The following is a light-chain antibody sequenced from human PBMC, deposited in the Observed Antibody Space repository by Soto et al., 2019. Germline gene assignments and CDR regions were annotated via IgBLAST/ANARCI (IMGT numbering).Light chain of an antibody. J-gene: IGKJ1*01. CDR2: GAS. CDR1: QSISSSY. CDR3: QQYGSSSWT. V-gene: IGKV3-20*01. Sequence: EIVLTQSPGTLSLSPGERATLSCRARQSISSSYLAWYQQRLGQAPRLLIYGASSRATGIPDRFSGSGSGTEFTLTISRLEPEDFAVYYCQQYGSSSWTFGQGTKVDIK.